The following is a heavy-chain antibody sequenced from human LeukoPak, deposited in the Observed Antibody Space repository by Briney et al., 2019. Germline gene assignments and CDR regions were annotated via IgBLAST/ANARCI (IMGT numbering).Heavy chain of an antibody. CDR1: GGSISSYY. Sequence: SETLSLTCTVSGGSISSYYWSWIRQPAGKGLEGIGRIYTSGSTNYNPSLRSRVTISVDKSKNQFSLKLSSVTAADTAVYYCARDNQYYYDSSGYETYYYYMDVWGKGTTVTVSS. J-gene: IGHJ6*03. CDR3: ARDNQYYYDSSGYETYYYYMDV. V-gene: IGHV4-4*07. CDR2: IYTSGST. D-gene: IGHD3-22*01.